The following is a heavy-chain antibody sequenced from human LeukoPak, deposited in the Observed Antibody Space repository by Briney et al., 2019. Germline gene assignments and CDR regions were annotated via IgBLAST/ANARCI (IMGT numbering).Heavy chain of an antibody. Sequence: ASVKVSCKASGYTFTSYDINWVRQATGQGLEWMGWISAYNGNTNYAQRLQGRVTMTTDTSTSTAYMELRSLRSDDTAVYYCARALTTRITMISGDFDYWGQGTLVTVSS. D-gene: IGHD3-22*01. CDR2: ISAYNGNT. CDR3: ARALTTRITMISGDFDY. J-gene: IGHJ4*02. CDR1: GYTFTSYD. V-gene: IGHV1-18*01.